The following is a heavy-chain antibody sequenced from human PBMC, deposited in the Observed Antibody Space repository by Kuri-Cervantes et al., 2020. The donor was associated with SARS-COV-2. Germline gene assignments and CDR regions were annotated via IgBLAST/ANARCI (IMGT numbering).Heavy chain of an antibody. CDR1: GGTFSSYA. CDR2: IIPILGIA. V-gene: IGHV1-69*04. CDR3: ASSPHRVGATTAFDY. Sequence: SVKVSCKASGGTFSSYAISWVRQAPGQGLEWMGRIIPILGIANYAQKFQGRVTITADKSTSTACMELSSLRSEDTAVYYCASSPHRVGATTAFDYWGQGTLVTVSS. D-gene: IGHD1-26*01. J-gene: IGHJ4*02.